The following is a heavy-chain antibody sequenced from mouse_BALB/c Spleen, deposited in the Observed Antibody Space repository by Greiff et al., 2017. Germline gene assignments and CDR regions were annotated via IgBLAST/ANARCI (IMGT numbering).Heavy chain of an antibody. V-gene: IGHV1S137*01. CDR3: ARDYYGYVDY. D-gene: IGHD1-2*01. Sequence: QVQLQQSGAELVRPGVSVKISCKGSGYTFTDYAMHWVKQSHAKSLEWIGVISTYYGDASYNQKFKGKATLTVDKSSSTAFMHLNSLTSEDSAVYYCARDYYGYVDYWGQGTSVTVSS. CDR2: ISTYYGDA. CDR1: GYTFTDYA. J-gene: IGHJ4*01.